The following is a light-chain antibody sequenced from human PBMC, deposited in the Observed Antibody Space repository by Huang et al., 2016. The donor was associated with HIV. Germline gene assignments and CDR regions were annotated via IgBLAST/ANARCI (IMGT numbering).Light chain of an antibody. Sequence: DIQMTQSPSSLSASVGDTVNISCRASQGISNSLAWYQERQGKAHKLLIYTAFTLESGVPSRYRGSGSGADYTRTITSLQTEDFATYYCQQYYNTQGYTFGQGTKLEIK. CDR1: QGISNS. CDR2: TAF. CDR3: QQYYNTQGYT. V-gene: IGKV1-NL1*01. J-gene: IGKJ2*01.